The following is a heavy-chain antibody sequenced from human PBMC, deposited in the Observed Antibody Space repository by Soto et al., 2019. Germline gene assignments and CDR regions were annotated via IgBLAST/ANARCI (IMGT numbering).Heavy chain of an antibody. CDR3: ATQNDYSNYYYYYMDV. D-gene: IGHD4-4*01. V-gene: IGHV5-51*01. Sequence: GESLKISCKGSGYSFTSYWIGWVRQMPGKGLEWMGIIYPGDSDTRYSPSFQGQVTISADKSISTAYLQWSSLKASDTAMCYCATQNDYSNYYYYYMDVWGKGTTVTVSS. J-gene: IGHJ6*03. CDR1: GYSFTSYW. CDR2: IYPGDSDT.